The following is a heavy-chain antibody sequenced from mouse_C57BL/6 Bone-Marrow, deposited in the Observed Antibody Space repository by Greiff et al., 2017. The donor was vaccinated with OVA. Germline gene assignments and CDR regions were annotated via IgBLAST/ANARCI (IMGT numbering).Heavy chain of an antibody. V-gene: IGHV5-4*01. CDR1: GFTFSSYA. D-gene: IGHD2-2*01. J-gene: IGHJ2*01. Sequence: DVQLVESGGGLVKPGGSLKLSCAASGFTFSSYAMSWVRQTPEQRLEWVATISDGGSYTNYPDNVKGRFTISRDNATNTLYLQMSHLKSEDTAIYYCARDGLGVYFDYWGQGTTLTVSS. CDR2: ISDGGSYT. CDR3: ARDGLGVYFDY.